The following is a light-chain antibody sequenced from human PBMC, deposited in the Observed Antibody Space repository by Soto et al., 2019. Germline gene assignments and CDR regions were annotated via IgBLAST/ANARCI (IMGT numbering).Light chain of an antibody. V-gene: IGKV3-15*01. J-gene: IGKJ1*01. CDR2: GAS. CDR3: QQYGSSPET. CDR1: QSVSSN. Sequence: IVMTQSPAAPAVSLGDRGPLSWRASQSVSSNLAWYQLKPGQAPRLLIYGASTRATGIPARFSGSGSGTDFTLTISRLEPEDFAVYYCQQYGSSPETFGQGTKVDI.